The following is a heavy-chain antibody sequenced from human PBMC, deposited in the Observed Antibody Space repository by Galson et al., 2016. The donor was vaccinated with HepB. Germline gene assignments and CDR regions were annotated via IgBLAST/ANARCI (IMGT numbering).Heavy chain of an antibody. CDR2: ISYDGSNK. CDR1: GFTFSSYA. CDR3: ARDWANDYGLYFQH. J-gene: IGHJ1*01. V-gene: IGHV3-30-3*01. Sequence: SLRLSCAASGFTFSSYAMHWVRQAPGKGLEWVAVISYDGSNKYYADSVKGRFTISRDNSKNTLYLQMNSLRAEDTAVYYCARDWANDYGLYFQHWGQGTLVTVSS. D-gene: IGHD4-17*01.